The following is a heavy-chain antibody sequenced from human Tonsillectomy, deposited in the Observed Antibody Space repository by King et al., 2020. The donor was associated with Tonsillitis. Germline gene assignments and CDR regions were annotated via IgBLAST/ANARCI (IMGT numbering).Heavy chain of an antibody. J-gene: IGHJ2*01. CDR3: VKAPANWDSYFDL. Sequence: VQLVESRGGLVQPGGSLRLSCSASGFTFSTFPMHWVRQAPGKGLEYVSGISNSGLSTYYEDSVKGRFTISRDNSKNTVYLQMTSLRDEDTAVYYCVKAPANWDSYFDLWGRGALVTVSS. CDR2: ISNSGLST. D-gene: IGHD6-25*01. V-gene: IGHV3-64D*06. CDR1: GFTFSTFP.